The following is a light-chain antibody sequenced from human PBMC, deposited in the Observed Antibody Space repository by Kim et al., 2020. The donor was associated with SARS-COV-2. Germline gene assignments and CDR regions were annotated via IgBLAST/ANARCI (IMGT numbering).Light chain of an antibody. CDR1: QSFSSIH. V-gene: IGKV3-20*01. CDR2: STS. J-gene: IGKJ4*01. Sequence: SPGQRATHSCTCIQSFSSIHLAWYPQRPGQAPKLLIHSTSSRATGISDRFSGRGSGTDFTLTISRLEPEDFAVYYCQQYGTTPITFGGGTKVDIK. CDR3: QQYGTTPIT.